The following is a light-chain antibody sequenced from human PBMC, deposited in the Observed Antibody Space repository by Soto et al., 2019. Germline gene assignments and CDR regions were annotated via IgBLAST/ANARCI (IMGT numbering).Light chain of an antibody. CDR1: QGISNY. CDR2: AAS. CDR3: QKYNSAART. V-gene: IGKV1-27*01. J-gene: IGKJ1*01. Sequence: DIQMTQSPSSLSASVGDRVTITCRASQGISNYLAWYQQKPGKVPKLLIYAASTLQSGVPSRFSGSGSGTDFSLTISSLQPEDVATYYCQKYNSAARTCGQGTKVEIK.